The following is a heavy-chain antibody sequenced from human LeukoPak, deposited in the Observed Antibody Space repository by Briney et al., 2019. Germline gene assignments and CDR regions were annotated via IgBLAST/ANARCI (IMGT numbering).Heavy chain of an antibody. CDR3: AKLHCSGGSCFSGVDY. CDR1: GFTFSTYA. V-gene: IGHV3-23*01. J-gene: IGHJ4*02. CDR2: ISPAGGSI. D-gene: IGHD2-15*01. Sequence: GGSLRLSCAASGFTFSTYAMSWVRQAPGKGLEWVSLISPAGGSIYYADSVKGRFTISRDNSENTLYLQMSSLRTEDTAVYYCAKLHCSGGSCFSGVDYWGQGTLVTVSS.